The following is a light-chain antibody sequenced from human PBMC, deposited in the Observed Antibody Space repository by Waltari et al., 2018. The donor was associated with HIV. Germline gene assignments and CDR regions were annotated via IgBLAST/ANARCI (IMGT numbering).Light chain of an antibody. CDR1: NSNIGSNT. V-gene: IGLV1-44*01. J-gene: IGLJ2*01. Sequence: QSVLTQPPSASGTPGQRVTIACSGSNSNIGSNTVNWYKQVPGTAPKLLIYKNYERPSGVPDRFSGSKSGSSASLAISGLQSEDDGDYYCAAWDGSLLGVLFGGGTKLTVL. CDR3: AAWDGSLLGVL. CDR2: KNY.